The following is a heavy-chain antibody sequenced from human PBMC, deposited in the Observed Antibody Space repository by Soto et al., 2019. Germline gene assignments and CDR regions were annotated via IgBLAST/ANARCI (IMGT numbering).Heavy chain of an antibody. CDR1: GFTFDDYA. D-gene: IGHD3-16*02. V-gene: IGHV3-9*01. Sequence: EVQLVESGGGLVQPGRSLRLSCAASGFTFDDYAMHWVRQAPGKGLEWVSGISFNSGSIVFADSVEGRFTISRDNAKNSLYLQMNSLRAEDTAMYYCARDRYTIFSYMDVWGKGTTVPVSS. J-gene: IGHJ6*03. CDR2: ISFNSGSI. CDR3: ARDRYTIFSYMDV.